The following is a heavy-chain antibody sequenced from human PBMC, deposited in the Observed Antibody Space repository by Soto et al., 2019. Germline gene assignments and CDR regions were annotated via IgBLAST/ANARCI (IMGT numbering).Heavy chain of an antibody. V-gene: IGHV3-21*04. J-gene: IGHJ4*02. Sequence: GGSLRLSCAASGFTFSSYSMNWVRQAPGKGLEWVSSISSSSSYIYYADSVKGRFTISRDNAKNSLYLQMNSLRAEDTALYYCAKGPRSAVAGYFDYWGQGTLVTVSS. CDR3: AKGPRSAVAGYFDY. CDR2: ISSSSSYI. CDR1: GFTFSSYS. D-gene: IGHD6-19*01.